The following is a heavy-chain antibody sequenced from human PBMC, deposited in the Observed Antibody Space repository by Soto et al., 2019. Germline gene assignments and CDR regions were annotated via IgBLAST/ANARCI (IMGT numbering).Heavy chain of an antibody. CDR3: AKDHWDRHNNGFPWDV. D-gene: IGHD2-8*01. Sequence: EVHLLESGGALAQPGGSLRLSCIASGFTFSNYAMSWVRQSPGKELEWVSTINGGGDRTYYTDSVKGRFTVSRDNSKNMLSLQMTSLNAEDTALYYCAKDHWDRHNNGFPWDVWGLGTLVTVTS. J-gene: IGHJ4*02. V-gene: IGHV3-23*01. CDR1: GFTFSNYA. CDR2: INGGGDRT.